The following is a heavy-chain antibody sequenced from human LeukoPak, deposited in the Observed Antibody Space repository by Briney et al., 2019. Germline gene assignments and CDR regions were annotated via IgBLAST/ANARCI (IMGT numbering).Heavy chain of an antibody. J-gene: IGHJ4*02. D-gene: IGHD3-22*01. V-gene: IGHV1-69*13. CDR3: ATYYYDSSGYYSVPLIFDY. CDR1: GYTFTSYA. Sequence: ASVKASCKASGYTFTSYAISWVRQAPGQGLEWMGGVIPIFGTANYAQKFQGRVTITADEPTSTAYMELSSLRSEDTAVYYCATYYYDSSGYYSVPLIFDYWGQGTLVTVSS. CDR2: VIPIFGTA.